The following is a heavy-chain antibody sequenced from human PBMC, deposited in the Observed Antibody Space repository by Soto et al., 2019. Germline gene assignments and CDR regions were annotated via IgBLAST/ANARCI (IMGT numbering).Heavy chain of an antibody. CDR1: GFTFSSYG. CDR3: ARSTQFLYYFDY. V-gene: IGHV3-30*03. D-gene: IGHD2-21*01. Sequence: PGGSLRLSCAASGFTFSSYGMHWVRQAPGKGLEWVAVISYDGSNKYYADSVKGRFTISRDNSKNTLYLQMNSLRAEDTAVYYCARSTQFLYYFDYWGQGTLVTVSS. CDR2: ISYDGSNK. J-gene: IGHJ4*02.